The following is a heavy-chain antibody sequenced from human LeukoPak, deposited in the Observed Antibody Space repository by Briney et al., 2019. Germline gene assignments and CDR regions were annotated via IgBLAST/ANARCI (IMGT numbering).Heavy chain of an antibody. D-gene: IGHD2-2*01. CDR2: IYTSGST. J-gene: IGHJ4*02. V-gene: IGHV4-61*02. CDR1: GGSISSGSYY. Sequence: SETLSLTCTVSGGSISSGSYYWSWIRQPAGKGLEWIGRIYTSGSTNYNPSLKSRVTISVDTSKNQFSLKLSSVTAADTAAYYCARASAAAPFDYWGQGTLVTVSS. CDR3: ARASAAAPFDY.